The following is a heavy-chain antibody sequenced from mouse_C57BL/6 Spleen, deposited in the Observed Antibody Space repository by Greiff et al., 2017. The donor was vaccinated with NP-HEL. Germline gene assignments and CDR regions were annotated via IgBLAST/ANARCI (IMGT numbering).Heavy chain of an antibody. Sequence: EVQRVESGGDLVKPGGSLKLSCAASGFTFSSYGMSWVRQTPDKRLEWVATISSGGSYTYYPDSVKGRFTISRDNAKNTLYLQMSSLKSEDTAMYYCARQEDMAMGWKGAMDYWGQGTSVTVSS. J-gene: IGHJ4*01. CDR3: ARQEDMAMGWKGAMDY. CDR1: GFTFSSYG. D-gene: IGHD1-1*02. V-gene: IGHV5-6*01. CDR2: ISSGGSYT.